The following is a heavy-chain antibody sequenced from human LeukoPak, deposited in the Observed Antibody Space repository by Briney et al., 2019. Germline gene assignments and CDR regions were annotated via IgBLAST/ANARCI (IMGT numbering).Heavy chain of an antibody. Sequence: WGSLRLSCAASGFTFSSYAMHWVRQAPGKGLEWVAVLSYDGSNKYYADSVKGRFTISRDNSKNTLYLQMNSLRAEDTAVYYCARDGEKWELSDGMDVWGQGTTVTVSS. CDR3: ARDGEKWELSDGMDV. J-gene: IGHJ6*02. D-gene: IGHD1-26*01. V-gene: IGHV3-30-3*01. CDR2: LSYDGSNK. CDR1: GFTFSSYA.